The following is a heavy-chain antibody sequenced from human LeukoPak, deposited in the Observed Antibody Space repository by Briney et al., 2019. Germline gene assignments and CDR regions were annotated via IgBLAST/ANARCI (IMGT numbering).Heavy chain of an antibody. CDR3: AKDTGNYYGSGTTHDAFDI. V-gene: IGHV3-48*03. CDR2: ISSSGSTI. J-gene: IGHJ3*02. Sequence: GGSLRLSCAASGFTFSSYEMNWVRQAPGKGLEWVSYISSSGSTIYYADSVKGRFTISRDNAKNSLYLQMNSLRAEDTAVYYCAKDTGNYYGSGTTHDAFDIWGQGTMVTVSS. D-gene: IGHD3-10*01. CDR1: GFTFSSYE.